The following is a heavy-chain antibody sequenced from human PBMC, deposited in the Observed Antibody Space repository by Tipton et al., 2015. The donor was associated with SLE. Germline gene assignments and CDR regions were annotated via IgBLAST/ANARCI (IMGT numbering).Heavy chain of an antibody. Sequence: GSLRLSCAASGFTFSSYGMHWVRQAPGKGLEWVSVIYSGGSTYYADSVKGRFTISRDNSKNTLYLQMDSLRAEDTAVYYCARANYDFWSGLDYWGQGTLVTVSS. CDR3: ARANYDFWSGLDY. CDR2: IYSGGST. CDR1: GFTFSSYG. J-gene: IGHJ4*02. D-gene: IGHD3-3*01. V-gene: IGHV3-53*01.